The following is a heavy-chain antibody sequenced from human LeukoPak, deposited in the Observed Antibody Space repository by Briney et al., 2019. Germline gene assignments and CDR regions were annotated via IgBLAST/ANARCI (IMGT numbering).Heavy chain of an antibody. Sequence: GGSLRLSCAASGFTFSSYAMSWVRQAPGKGLGWGSFIYSGGSTYYADSVKGRFTISRDNSKNTLYLQMNSLRAEDSAVYYCARDLYSSSRNNFDYWGQGTLVTVSS. J-gene: IGHJ4*02. V-gene: IGHV3-23*03. CDR1: GFTFSSYA. D-gene: IGHD6-13*01. CDR3: ARDLYSSSRNNFDY. CDR2: IYSGGST.